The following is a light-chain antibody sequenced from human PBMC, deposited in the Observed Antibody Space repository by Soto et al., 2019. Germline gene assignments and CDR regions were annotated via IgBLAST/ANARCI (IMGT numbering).Light chain of an antibody. CDR1: QSISSH. Sequence: DIQMTHSPSSLSGSLGCVCTITCRASQSISSHLNWYQQKPGKAPNLLIYAAFSLHSGVPSRFSGSGSGTDFTLTISSLHPGDFASYYCQQSYNTPSTLGQGTKVDI. V-gene: IGKV1-39*01. CDR3: QQSYNTPST. CDR2: AAF. J-gene: IGKJ2*01.